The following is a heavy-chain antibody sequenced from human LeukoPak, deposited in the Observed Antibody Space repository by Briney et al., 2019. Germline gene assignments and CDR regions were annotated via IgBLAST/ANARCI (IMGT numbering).Heavy chain of an antibody. D-gene: IGHD4-17*01. CDR3: ARDPGVDYGDYALGWFDP. J-gene: IGHJ5*02. V-gene: IGHV3-30-3*01. CDR1: GFIFSSYA. CDR2: ISYDGSNK. Sequence: QAGGSLRLSCAASGFIFSSYAMHWVRQAPGKGLEWVAVISYDGSNKYYADSVKGRFTISRDNSKNTLYLQMNSLRAEDTAVYYCARDPGVDYGDYALGWFDPWGQGTLVTVSS.